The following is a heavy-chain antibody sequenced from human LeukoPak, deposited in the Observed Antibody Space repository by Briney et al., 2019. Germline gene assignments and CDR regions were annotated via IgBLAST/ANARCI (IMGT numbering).Heavy chain of an antibody. Sequence: GESLRISGKDSGYSCTNYRIGWVRQMPGKGLDRMGIIYPGDSHTRYSPSLQGQVTISADKSIGTAYLQWSSLKASDTAIYYCAGGPTVYGMDVWGQGTTVTVSS. CDR1: GYSCTNYR. CDR3: AGGPTVYGMDV. D-gene: IGHD2-15*01. CDR2: IYPGDSHT. V-gene: IGHV5-51*01. J-gene: IGHJ6*02.